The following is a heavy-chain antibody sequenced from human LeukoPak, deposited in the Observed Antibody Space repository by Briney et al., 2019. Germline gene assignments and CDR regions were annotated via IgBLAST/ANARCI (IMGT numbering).Heavy chain of an antibody. CDR1: GFTFSSYA. CDR2: ISYDGSNK. Sequence: GGSLRLSCAASGFTFSSYAMHWVRQAPGKGLEWVAVISYDGSNKYYADSVKGQFTISRDNAKNSLYLQMNSLRAEDTAVYYCARDESSGSYVYFDYWGQGTLVTVSS. CDR3: ARDESSGSYVYFDY. J-gene: IGHJ4*02. D-gene: IGHD1-26*01. V-gene: IGHV3-30*04.